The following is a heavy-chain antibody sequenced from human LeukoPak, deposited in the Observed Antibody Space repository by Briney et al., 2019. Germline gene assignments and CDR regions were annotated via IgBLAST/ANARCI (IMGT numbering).Heavy chain of an antibody. CDR1: GFTFSSYA. CDR2: ISYDGSNK. Sequence: GRSPRLSCAASGFTFSSYAMHWVRQAPGKGLEWVAVISYDGSNKYYADSVKGRFTISRDNSKNTLYLQMNSLRAEDTAVYYCARDQHDSSGYYTDYWGQGTLVTVSS. CDR3: ARDQHDSSGYYTDY. V-gene: IGHV3-30-3*01. D-gene: IGHD3-22*01. J-gene: IGHJ4*02.